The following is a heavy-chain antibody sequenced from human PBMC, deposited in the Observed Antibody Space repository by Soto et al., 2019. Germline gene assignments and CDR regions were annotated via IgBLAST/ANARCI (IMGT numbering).Heavy chain of an antibody. CDR3: ARHQGPAAGNYGMDV. CDR1: GFAFNTHA. Sequence: EVQLLESGGALVQPGGSLRLSCAASGFAFNTHALSWVRQAPGKGLKWVSSISSSSSYIYYADSVKGRFTISRDKAKNSLFLQMSSLRAEDTALYYCARHQGPAAGNYGMDVWGRGTTVTVSS. CDR2: ISSSSSYI. V-gene: IGHV3-21*01. D-gene: IGHD6-13*01. J-gene: IGHJ6*02.